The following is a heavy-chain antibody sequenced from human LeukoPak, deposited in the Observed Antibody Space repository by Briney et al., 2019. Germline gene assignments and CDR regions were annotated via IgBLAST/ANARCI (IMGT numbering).Heavy chain of an antibody. D-gene: IGHD3-10*01. CDR3: AKDEYYYGSGMDYYYGMDV. CDR1: GFTVSSNY. J-gene: IGHJ6*02. CDR2: IYSGGST. Sequence: GGSLRLSCAASGFTVSSNYMSWVRQAPGKGLEWVSVIYSGGSTYYADSVKGRFTISRDNSKNTLYLQMNSLRAEDTALYYCAKDEYYYGSGMDYYYGMDVWGQGTTVTVSS. V-gene: IGHV3-66*01.